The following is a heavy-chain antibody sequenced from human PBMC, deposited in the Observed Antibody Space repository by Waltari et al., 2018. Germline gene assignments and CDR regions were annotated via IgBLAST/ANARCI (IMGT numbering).Heavy chain of an antibody. V-gene: IGHV3-74*01. D-gene: IGHD3-10*01. CDR1: GFTFSSYW. Sequence: EVQLVESGGGLVQPGGSLRLSCAASGFTFSSYWMYWVRQAPGKGLVWVARINSDGSSTIYADSVKGRFTISRDNANNPLFLQMNSLRADDTAVYYCVRRSVRGFIKEGPNWFDPWGQGTLVTVSS. CDR2: INSDGSST. J-gene: IGHJ5*02. CDR3: VRRSVRGFIKEGPNWFDP.